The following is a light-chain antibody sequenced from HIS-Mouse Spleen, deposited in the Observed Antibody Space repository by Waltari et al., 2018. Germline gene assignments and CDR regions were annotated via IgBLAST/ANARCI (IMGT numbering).Light chain of an antibody. Sequence: SYELTQPPSVSVSPGQTARITCSGDALPKQYAYWYQQKPGQAPVLVIYKDSARPSGIPERVSGSSSGTTVTLTISGVQAEDEADYYCQSADSSGTYYVFGTGTKVTVL. J-gene: IGLJ1*01. CDR1: ALPKQY. CDR2: KDS. V-gene: IGLV3-25*03. CDR3: QSADSSGTYYV.